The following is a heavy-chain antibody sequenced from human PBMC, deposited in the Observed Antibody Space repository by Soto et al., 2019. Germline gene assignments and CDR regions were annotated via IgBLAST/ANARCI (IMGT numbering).Heavy chain of an antibody. CDR2: IYYSGST. V-gene: IGHV4-39*01. J-gene: IGHJ4*02. Sequence: SETLSLTCTVSGGSISSSSYYWGWIRQPPGKGLEWIGSIYYSGSTYYNPSLKSRVTISVDTSKNQFSLKLSSVTAADTAVYYCASQSRITMVRGVILGQFEYWGQGTLVTVSS. D-gene: IGHD3-10*01. CDR3: ASQSRITMVRGVILGQFEY. CDR1: GGSISSSSYY.